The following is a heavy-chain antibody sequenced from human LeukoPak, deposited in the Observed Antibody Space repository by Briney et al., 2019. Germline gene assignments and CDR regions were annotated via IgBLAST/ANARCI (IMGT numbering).Heavy chain of an antibody. J-gene: IGHJ6*02. CDR3: ARDTVRGKRYYYYGMDV. CDR1: GGSISSYY. D-gene: IGHD4-17*01. CDR2: IYYSGST. V-gene: IGHV4-59*01. Sequence: SETLSLTCTVSGGSISSYYWSWIRQPPGKGLEWIGYIYYSGSTNYNPSLKSRVTISVDTSKYQFSLKLSSVTAADTAVYYCARDTVRGKRYYYYGMDVWGQGTTVTVSS.